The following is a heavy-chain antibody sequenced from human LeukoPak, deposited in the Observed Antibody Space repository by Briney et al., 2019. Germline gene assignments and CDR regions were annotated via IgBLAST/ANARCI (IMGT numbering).Heavy chain of an antibody. D-gene: IGHD6-6*01. J-gene: IGHJ4*02. CDR1: GFTFSSYS. V-gene: IGHV3-48*04. Sequence: GGSLRLSCAASGFTFSSYSMNWVRQAPGKGLEWISYISSSSNTIKYADSVKGRLTISRDNAKNTLYLQMNSLRAEDTAVYYCARESLLIAAPFDYWGQGTLVTVSS. CDR2: ISSSSNTI. CDR3: ARESLLIAAPFDY.